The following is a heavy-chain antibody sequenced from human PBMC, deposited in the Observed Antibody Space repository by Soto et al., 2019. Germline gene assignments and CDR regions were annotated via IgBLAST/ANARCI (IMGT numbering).Heavy chain of an antibody. Sequence: GESLKISCKGSGYSFTSYWIGWVRQMLGKDMKWMGIIDPGDSDTRYSPSFQGQVTISVDKSISTAYLQWCSLKGSDTAMYYWARLQKWELRRSAFDIWGQGTMVTVSS. CDR3: ARLQKWELRRSAFDI. J-gene: IGHJ3*02. D-gene: IGHD1-26*01. CDR1: GYSFTSYW. CDR2: IDPGDSDT. V-gene: IGHV5-51*01.